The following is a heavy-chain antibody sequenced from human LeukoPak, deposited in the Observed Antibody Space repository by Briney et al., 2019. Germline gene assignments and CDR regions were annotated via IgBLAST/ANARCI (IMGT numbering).Heavy chain of an antibody. J-gene: IGHJ4*02. Sequence: PGGSLRLSCAASGFTFSSYGMHWVRQAPGKRLEWVAFIRYDGSNKYYADSVKGRFTISRDNSKNTLYLQMNSLRAEDTAVYYCAKTYYSNYYFDYWGQGTLVTVSS. CDR1: GFTFSSYG. CDR3: AKTYYSNYYFDY. CDR2: IRYDGSNK. V-gene: IGHV3-30*02. D-gene: IGHD4-11*01.